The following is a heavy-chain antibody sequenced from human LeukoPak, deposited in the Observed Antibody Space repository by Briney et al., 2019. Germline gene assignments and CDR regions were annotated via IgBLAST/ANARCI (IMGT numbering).Heavy chain of an antibody. J-gene: IGHJ6*01. V-gene: IGHV3-33*01. CDR3: AREVAPLYFHYGMDV. Sequence: GGSLRLSCAASGFTFSSYGMHWVRQAPGKGLEWVAVTWYDGRNNYYAASVKGRFTISRDDSKTTVYLLMNSLRAEDTAVYYCAREVAPLYFHYGMDVWGEGTTVNVSS. CDR1: GFTFSSYG. CDR2: TWYDGRNN. D-gene: IGHD2-21*01.